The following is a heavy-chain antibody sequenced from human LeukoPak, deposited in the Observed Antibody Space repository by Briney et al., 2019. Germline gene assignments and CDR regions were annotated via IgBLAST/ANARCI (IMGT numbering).Heavy chain of an antibody. CDR2: IYPGDSDT. V-gene: IGHV5-51*01. D-gene: IGHD2-2*02. J-gene: IGHJ4*02. CDR1: GYSFTSYW. Sequence: GESLKISCKGSGYSFTSYWIGWVRQMPGKGLEWMGIIYPGDSDTRYSPSFQGRVTISADKSISTAYLQWSSLKASDTAMYYCARHIRYCSSTSCYTIDYWGQGTLVTVSS. CDR3: ARHIRYCSSTSCYTIDY.